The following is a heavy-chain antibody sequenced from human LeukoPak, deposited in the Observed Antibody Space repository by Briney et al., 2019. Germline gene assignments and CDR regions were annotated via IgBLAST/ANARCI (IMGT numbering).Heavy chain of an antibody. CDR2: SNAGNGNT. V-gene: IGHV1-3*01. D-gene: IGHD6-19*01. Sequence: ASVKVSYKASGYTFTSYAMHWVRQAPGQRLEWMGWSNAGNGNTNYAQKLQGRVTMTTDTSTSTAYMELRSLRSDDTAVYYCARGGVSSGWYGSYFDYWGQGTLVTVSS. J-gene: IGHJ4*02. CDR1: GYTFTSYA. CDR3: ARGGVSSGWYGSYFDY.